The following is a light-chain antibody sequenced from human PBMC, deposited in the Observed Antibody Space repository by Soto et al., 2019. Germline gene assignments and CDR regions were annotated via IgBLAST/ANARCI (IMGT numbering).Light chain of an antibody. CDR2: DAS. J-gene: IGKJ2*01. CDR3: QQRSNWPPYT. Sequence: EIVLTQSPATLSLSPGERATLSCRASQSVNSNLAWYQQKPGQAPRLLIFDASNRATGIPARFSGSGSGTDFTLPSSSLEPEDFAVYYCQQRSNWPPYTFGQGTKLEIK. V-gene: IGKV3-11*01. CDR1: QSVNSN.